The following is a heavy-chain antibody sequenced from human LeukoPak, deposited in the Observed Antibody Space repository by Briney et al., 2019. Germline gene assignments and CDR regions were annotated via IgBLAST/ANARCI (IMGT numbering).Heavy chain of an antibody. Sequence: KPSETLSLTCTVSGGSISSYYWSWIRQPPGKGLEWIGFIYYSGSTNYNPSLKSRVTISVDTSKNQFSLKLSSVTAADTAVYYCARPSLDYGGIDAFDFWGQGTLVTASS. V-gene: IGHV4-59*08. D-gene: IGHD4-23*01. J-gene: IGHJ3*01. CDR1: GGSISSYY. CDR2: IYYSGST. CDR3: ARPSLDYGGIDAFDF.